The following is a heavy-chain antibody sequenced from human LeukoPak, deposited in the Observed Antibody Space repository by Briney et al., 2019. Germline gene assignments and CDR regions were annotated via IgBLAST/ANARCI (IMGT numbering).Heavy chain of an antibody. CDR1: GYTFTSYD. CDR3: ARDVKDIVVVPAASFDY. V-gene: IGHV1-46*01. J-gene: IGHJ4*02. CDR2: INPSGGST. D-gene: IGHD2-2*01. Sequence: AASVKVSCKASGYTFTSYDINWVRQAPGQGLEWMGIINPSGGSTSYAQKFQGRVTMTRDTSTSTVYMELSSLRSEDTAVYYCARDVKDIVVVPAASFDYWGQGTLVTVSS.